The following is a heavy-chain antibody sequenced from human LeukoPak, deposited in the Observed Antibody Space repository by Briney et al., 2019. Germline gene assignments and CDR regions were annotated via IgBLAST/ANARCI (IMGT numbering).Heavy chain of an antibody. Sequence: PGGSLRLSCAASGLTFSSYWMSWVRQAPGKGLEWVANIKQDGSAKYSVDSVKGRFTIPRDNAKNSLYLQMNSLRAEDTAVYYCARAASGSYPGYFDYWGQGTLVTVSS. J-gene: IGHJ4*02. CDR1: GLTFSSYW. D-gene: IGHD1-26*01. CDR2: IKQDGSAK. V-gene: IGHV3-7*01. CDR3: ARAASGSYPGYFDY.